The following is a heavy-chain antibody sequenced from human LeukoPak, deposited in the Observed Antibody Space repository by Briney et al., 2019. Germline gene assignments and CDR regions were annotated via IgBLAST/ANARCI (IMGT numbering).Heavy chain of an antibody. CDR1: GYTFTSYG. Sequence: GESLKISCKGSGYTFTSYGISWVRQAPGQGLEWMGWISAYNGNTNYAQKLQGRVTMTTDTSTSTAYMELRSLRSDDTAVYYCARFYYGDYFTSSEYFQHWGQGTLVTVSS. V-gene: IGHV1-18*01. CDR3: ARFYYGDYFTSSEYFQH. J-gene: IGHJ1*01. CDR2: ISAYNGNT. D-gene: IGHD4-17*01.